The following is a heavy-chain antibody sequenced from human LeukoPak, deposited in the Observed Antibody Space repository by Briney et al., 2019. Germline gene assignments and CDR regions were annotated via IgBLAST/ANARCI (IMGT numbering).Heavy chain of an antibody. Sequence: GGSLRLSCAASGFTFSSYAMSWIRQAPGKGLEWVSSISGSAISTYYADSVKGRFTISRDNSRNTLYLQMNSLRAEDTALFYCAKGDNNILTGYYNSFDSWGQGTLVTVSS. CDR1: GFTFSSYA. D-gene: IGHD3-9*01. V-gene: IGHV3-23*01. J-gene: IGHJ4*02. CDR2: ISGSAIST. CDR3: AKGDNNILTGYYNSFDS.